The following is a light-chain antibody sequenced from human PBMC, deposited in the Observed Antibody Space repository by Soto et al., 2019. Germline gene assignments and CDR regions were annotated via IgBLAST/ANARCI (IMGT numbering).Light chain of an antibody. J-gene: IGKJ5*01. CDR3: QQRYAWPPIT. CDR1: QSVDVY. Sequence: EIVLTQSPATLSLSPGERATLSCRASQSVDVYLAWYQQKPGQAPRLLISDASNRATGVPARFSGSGSGTDFTLTISSLEPEDFAVYYCQQRYAWPPITFGQGTRLEI. CDR2: DAS. V-gene: IGKV3-11*01.